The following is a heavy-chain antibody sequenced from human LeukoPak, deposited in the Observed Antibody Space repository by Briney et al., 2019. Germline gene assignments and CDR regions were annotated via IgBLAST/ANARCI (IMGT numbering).Heavy chain of an antibody. CDR1: GYTFTSYD. CDR2: INPNSGGT. D-gene: IGHD3-22*01. J-gene: IGHJ4*02. Sequence: ASVKVSCKASGYTFTSYDINWVRQAPGQGLEWMGWINPNSGGTNYAQKFQGRVTMTRDTSISTAYMELSRLRSDDTAVYYCAEEYYYDSSGYSMWGQGTLVTVSS. V-gene: IGHV1-2*02. CDR3: AEEYYYDSSGYSM.